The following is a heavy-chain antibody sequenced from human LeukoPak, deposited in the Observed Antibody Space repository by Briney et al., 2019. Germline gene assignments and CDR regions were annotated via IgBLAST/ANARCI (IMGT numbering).Heavy chain of an antibody. CDR2: MRNDGSNK. V-gene: IGHV3-30*02. Sequence: PGGSLRLSCAASGFTFSTYGMHWVRQAPGKGLEWVAFMRNDGSNKYYADSVRGRFTISRDNSKNTLYLQMNGLKAEDTAVYYCAKANTGGGSNNLGYFHHWGQGTLVIVSS. J-gene: IGHJ1*01. CDR3: AKANTGGGSNNLGYFHH. CDR1: GFTFSTYG. D-gene: IGHD3-16*01.